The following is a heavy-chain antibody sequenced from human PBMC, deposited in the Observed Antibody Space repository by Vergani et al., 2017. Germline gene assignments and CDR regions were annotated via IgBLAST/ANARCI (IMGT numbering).Heavy chain of an antibody. CDR2: INPNSGGT. D-gene: IGHD6-6*01. CDR3: ARAAGIAARPDY. CDR1: GYTFTGYY. J-gene: IGHJ4*02. V-gene: IGHV1-2*02. Sequence: QVQLVQSGAEVKKPGASVKVSCKASGYTFTGYYMHWVRQAPGQGLEWMGWINPNSGGTNYSQKFKGRVTMNRDTSISTDYMELSRLRSDDTAVYYWARAAGIAARPDYWGQGTLVTVSS.